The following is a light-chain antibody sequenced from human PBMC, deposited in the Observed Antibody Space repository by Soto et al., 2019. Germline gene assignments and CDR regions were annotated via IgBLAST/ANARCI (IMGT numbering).Light chain of an antibody. Sequence: MTQSPATLSASVGARVPITCRARQSISSWLAWYQQQPGKAPQLLINKASSLESGVPSRFSSSGSGTEITLTISSLQPDDSATYYCQQYNNYYQWTFGQGTKVDIK. J-gene: IGKJ1*01. CDR1: QSISSW. V-gene: IGKV1-5*03. CDR3: QQYNNYYQWT. CDR2: KAS.